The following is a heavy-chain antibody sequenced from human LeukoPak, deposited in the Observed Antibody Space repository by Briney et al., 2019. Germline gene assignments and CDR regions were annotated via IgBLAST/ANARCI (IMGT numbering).Heavy chain of an antibody. CDR2: ISYDGSNK. CDR3: ARGGAAAGIPADY. V-gene: IGHV3-30-3*01. CDR1: GFTFSSYA. D-gene: IGHD6-13*01. J-gene: IGHJ4*02. Sequence: GGSLRLSCAASGFTFSSYAMSWVRQAPGKGLEWVAVISYDGSNKYYADSVKGRFTISRDNSKNTLYLQMNSLRAEDTAVYYCARGGAAAGIPADYWGQGTLVTVSS.